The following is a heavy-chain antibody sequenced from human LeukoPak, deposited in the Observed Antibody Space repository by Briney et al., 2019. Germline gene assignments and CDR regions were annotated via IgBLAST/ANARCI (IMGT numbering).Heavy chain of an antibody. J-gene: IGHJ4*02. Sequence: GSLRLSCSASGFTFSTSWMSWVRQAPGKGLEWVANINQDESVKYYVDSVKGRFTISRDNAKNSLYLQLNSLRAEDTAVYYCARVCASTFCFDHWGQGTLVSVSS. V-gene: IGHV3-7*01. CDR2: INQDESVK. CDR1: GFTFSTSW. D-gene: IGHD2-2*01. CDR3: ARVCASTFCFDH.